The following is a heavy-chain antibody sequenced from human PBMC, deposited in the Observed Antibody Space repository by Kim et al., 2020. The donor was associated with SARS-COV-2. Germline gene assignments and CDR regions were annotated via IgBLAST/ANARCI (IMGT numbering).Heavy chain of an antibody. J-gene: IGHJ3*02. D-gene: IGHD3-3*01. CDR2: INHSGST. Sequence: SETLSLTCAVYGGSFSGYYWSWIRQPPGKGLEWIGEINHSGSTNYNPSLKSRVTISVDTSKNQFSLKLSSVTAADTAVYYCAREKGVVISFGAFDIWGQGTMVTVSS. V-gene: IGHV4-34*01. CDR3: AREKGVVISFGAFDI. CDR1: GGSFSGYY.